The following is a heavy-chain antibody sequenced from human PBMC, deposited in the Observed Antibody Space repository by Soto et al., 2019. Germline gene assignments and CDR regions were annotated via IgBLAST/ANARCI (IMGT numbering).Heavy chain of an antibody. V-gene: IGHV3-48*02. J-gene: IGHJ3*02. D-gene: IGHD2-8*02. CDR1: GFAFSSYS. Sequence: AGGSLRLSCAASGFAFSSYSMNWVRQAPGKGLEWISYITSSSGTRYYADSVKGRFTVSRDNAKNSLSLQMNSLRDEDTAVYYCAKATATGGGAFDICGQGTMVTVSS. CDR2: ITSSSGTR. CDR3: AKATATGGGAFDI.